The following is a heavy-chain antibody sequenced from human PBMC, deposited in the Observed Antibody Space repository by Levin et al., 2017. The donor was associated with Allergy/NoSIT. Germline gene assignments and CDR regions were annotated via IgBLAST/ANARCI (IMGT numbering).Heavy chain of an antibody. Sequence: GGSLRLSCAASAFTFSNYGMNWVRQAPGKGLEWISYISSSVVTIYYADSAKGRFTISRANANNSLFLQMTRLRDDDTAVYYCARWGYSSSPGFSWCQGTLVTVSS. CDR3: ARWGYSSSPGFS. V-gene: IGHV3-48*02. J-gene: IGHJ4*02. D-gene: IGHD6-6*01. CDR2: ISSSVVTI. CDR1: AFTFSNYG.